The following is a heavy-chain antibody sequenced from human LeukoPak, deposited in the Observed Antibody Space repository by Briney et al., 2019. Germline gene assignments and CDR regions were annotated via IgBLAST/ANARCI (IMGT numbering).Heavy chain of an antibody. V-gene: IGHV3-7*03. CDR2: IKQDGSEK. D-gene: IGHD2-21*01. Sequence: GGSLRLSCAASGFIFSNYWMSWVRQAPGKGLEWVANIKQDGSEKYYVDSVKGRFTISRDNAKNSLYLQMNSLRAEDTAVYYCARGGGEFDPWGQGTLVTVSS. J-gene: IGHJ5*02. CDR3: ARGGGEFDP. CDR1: GFIFSNYW.